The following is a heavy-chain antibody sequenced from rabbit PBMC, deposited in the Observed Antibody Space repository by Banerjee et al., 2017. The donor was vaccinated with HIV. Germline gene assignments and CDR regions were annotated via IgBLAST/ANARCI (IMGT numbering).Heavy chain of an antibody. CDR2: INPDNGDT. D-gene: IGHD2-1*01. CDR1: GFSFSSSYY. Sequence: QEQLEESGGDLVKPGASLTLTCTASGFSFSSSYYMRWVRQAPGKGLEWIGCINPDNGDTYYASWAKGRFTISKTSSTTVTLQMTSLTAADTATYFCARETYDDYGNYNLWGPGTLVTVS. CDR3: ARETYDDYGNYNL. V-gene: IGHV1S45*01. J-gene: IGHJ4*01.